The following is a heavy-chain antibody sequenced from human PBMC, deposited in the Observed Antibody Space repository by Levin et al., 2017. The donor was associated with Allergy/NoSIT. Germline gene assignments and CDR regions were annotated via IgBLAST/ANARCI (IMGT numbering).Heavy chain of an antibody. CDR3: APSNILTGYSGFDY. Sequence: GESLKISCKTSGYTFTGYYMHWVRQAPGQGLEWMGWINPNSGGTNYAQKFQGRVAMTRDTSISTAYLELSRLRSDDTAVYYCAPSNILTGYSGFDYWGQGTLVTVSS. CDR2: INPNSGGT. CDR1: GYTFTGYY. J-gene: IGHJ4*02. D-gene: IGHD3-9*01. V-gene: IGHV1-2*02.